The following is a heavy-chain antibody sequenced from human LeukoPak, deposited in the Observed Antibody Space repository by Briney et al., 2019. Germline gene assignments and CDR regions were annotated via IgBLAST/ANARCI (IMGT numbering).Heavy chain of an antibody. CDR3: ARLRGGDCSTYAPTPRCYFDY. V-gene: IGHV1-2*02. CDR1: GYTFTGYY. J-gene: IGHJ4*02. Sequence: ASVKVSCKASGYTFTGYYMHWVRQAPGQGLEWMGWINPNSGGTNYAQKFQGRVTMTRDTSISTAYMELSRLRSDDTAVYYCARLRGGDCSTYAPTPRCYFDYWGQGTLVTVSS. D-gene: IGHD2-21*02. CDR2: INPNSGGT.